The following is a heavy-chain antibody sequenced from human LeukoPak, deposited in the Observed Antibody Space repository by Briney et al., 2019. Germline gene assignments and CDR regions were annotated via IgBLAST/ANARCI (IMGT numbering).Heavy chain of an antibody. D-gene: IGHD3-10*01. CDR3: AKDLEGPLWFGELLPLTYYYYGMDV. Sequence: PGGSLRLSCAASGFTVSSNYMSWVRQAPGKGLEWVSVIYSGGSTYYADSVKGRFTISRDNSKNTLYLRMNSLRAEDTAVYYCAKDLEGPLWFGELLPLTYYYYGMDVWGQGTTVTVSS. CDR1: GFTVSSNY. J-gene: IGHJ6*02. CDR2: IYSGGST. V-gene: IGHV3-66*01.